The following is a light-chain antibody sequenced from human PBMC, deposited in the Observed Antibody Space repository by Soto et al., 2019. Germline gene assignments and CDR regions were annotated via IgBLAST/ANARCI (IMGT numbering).Light chain of an antibody. J-gene: IGLJ3*02. CDR2: RNN. CDR1: SSNIGDSY. Sequence: QSVLTQPPSASGTPGQRVTISCSGSSSNIGDSYGYWFQQLPGTAPKLLIYRNNQRPSGVPDRFSGSKSGTSASLAISGLLPEDEADYYCATWDDSLRGWVFGGGTKLTVL. CDR3: ATWDDSLRGWV. V-gene: IGLV1-47*01.